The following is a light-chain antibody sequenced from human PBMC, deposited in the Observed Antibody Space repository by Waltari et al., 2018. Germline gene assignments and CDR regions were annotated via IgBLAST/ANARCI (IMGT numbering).Light chain of an antibody. V-gene: IGLV3-25*03. CDR3: QSADSSGTWV. CDR2: KDT. CDR1: ALPKQF. J-gene: IGLJ3*02. Sequence: SYELTQPPSVSVSPGQTATITCSGDALPKQFAYWYHQKPGQAPVVVIYKDTERPSGIPERFSGSSSGTTVTLTINGVQAEDEADYYCQSADSSGTWVFGGGTKLTVL.